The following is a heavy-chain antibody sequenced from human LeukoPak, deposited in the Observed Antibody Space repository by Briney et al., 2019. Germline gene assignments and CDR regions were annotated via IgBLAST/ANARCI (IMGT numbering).Heavy chain of an antibody. Sequence: SETLSLTCTVSGGSLSNYYWSWIRQPPGKGLEWIGYIYYSGSINYNPSLKSRVTISVDMSKNQFSLQLSSVTAADTAVYYCARQSRDGDYIVNLSACWGQRSLVTVSS. D-gene: IGHD4-17*01. CDR1: GGSLSNYY. J-gene: IGHJ4*02. V-gene: IGHV4-59*08. CDR2: IYYSGSI. CDR3: ARQSRDGDYIVNLSAC.